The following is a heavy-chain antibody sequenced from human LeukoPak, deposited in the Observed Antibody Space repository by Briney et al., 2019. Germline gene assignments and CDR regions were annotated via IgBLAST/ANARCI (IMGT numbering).Heavy chain of an antibody. CDR3: ASELAAAGNFDY. CDR1: GFTFDDYA. V-gene: IGHV3-9*01. D-gene: IGHD6-13*01. Sequence: GGSLRLSCAASGFTFDDYAMHWVRQAPGKGLEWVSGISWNSGSIGYADSVKGRLTISRDNAKNSLYLQMNSLRAEDTAVYYCASELAAAGNFDYWGQGTLVTVSS. J-gene: IGHJ4*02. CDR2: ISWNSGSI.